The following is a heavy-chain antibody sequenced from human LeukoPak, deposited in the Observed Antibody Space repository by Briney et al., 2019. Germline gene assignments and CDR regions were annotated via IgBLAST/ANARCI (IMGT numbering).Heavy chain of an antibody. V-gene: IGHV4-30-2*01. CDR3: ARVAARLSFDI. J-gene: IGHJ3*02. D-gene: IGHD6-6*01. Sequence: PSQTLSLTCTVSGGSISSGGYYWSRIRQPPGKGLEWIGYIYHSGSTYYNPSLKSRVTISVDRSKNQFSLKLSSVTAADTAVYYCARVAARLSFDIWGQGTMVTVSS. CDR1: GGSISSGGYY. CDR2: IYHSGST.